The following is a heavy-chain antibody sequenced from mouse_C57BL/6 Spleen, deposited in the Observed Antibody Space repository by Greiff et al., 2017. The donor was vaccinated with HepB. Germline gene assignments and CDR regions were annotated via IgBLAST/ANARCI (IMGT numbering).Heavy chain of an antibody. CDR3: ARSVTGTFAY. CDR2: ISSGSSTI. Sequence: DVHLVESGGGLVKPGGSLKLSCAASGFTFSDYGMHWVRQAPEKGLEWVAYISSGSSTIYYADTVKGRFTISRDNAKNTLFLQMTSLRSEDTAMYYCARSVTGTFAYWGQGTLVTVSA. J-gene: IGHJ3*01. CDR1: GFTFSDYG. D-gene: IGHD4-1*01. V-gene: IGHV5-17*01.